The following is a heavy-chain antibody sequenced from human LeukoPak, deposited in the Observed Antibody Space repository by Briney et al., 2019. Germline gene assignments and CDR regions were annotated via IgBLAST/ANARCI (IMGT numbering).Heavy chain of an antibody. D-gene: IGHD6-25*01. CDR1: GGTFSSYA. CDR2: INPRGGST. Sequence: ASVKVSCKASGGTFSSYAISWVRQAPGQRPEWMGIINPRGGSTDYAQKFQGRVTMTSDTSTSTVYMELSSLKSEDTAVYFCARVGTAAATADYWGQGTLVTVSS. V-gene: IGHV1-46*01. J-gene: IGHJ4*02. CDR3: ARVGTAAATADY.